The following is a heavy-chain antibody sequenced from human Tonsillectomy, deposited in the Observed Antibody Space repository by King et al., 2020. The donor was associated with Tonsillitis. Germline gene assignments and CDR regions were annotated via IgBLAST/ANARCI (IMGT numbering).Heavy chain of an antibody. CDR1: GFTFSGSA. V-gene: IGHV3-73*02. Sequence: VKLVESGGGLVQPGGSLKLSCAASGFTFSGSAMHWVRQPPGKGLEWVGRIRSKLNNYATVYAASVKGRFTISRDDSRNTAYLQMNSLKTEDTAIYYCSTLRYCDATGCYDYWGQGTLVTVSS. CDR3: STLRYCDATGCYDY. J-gene: IGHJ4*02. CDR2: IRSKLNNYAT. D-gene: IGHD2-15*01.